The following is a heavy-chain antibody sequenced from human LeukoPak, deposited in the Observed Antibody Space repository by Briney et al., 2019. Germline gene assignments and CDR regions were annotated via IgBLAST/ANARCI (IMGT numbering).Heavy chain of an antibody. J-gene: IGHJ4*02. CDR1: GYTFTGYY. CDR2: INPNSGGT. CDR3: ARVVSYGSGSYELPY. V-gene: IGHV1-2*02. D-gene: IGHD3-10*01. Sequence: ASVKVSCKASGYTFTGYYMHWVRQAPGQGLEWMGWINPNSGGTNYAQKFQGRVTMTRDTSISTAYMELSSLRSEDTAVYYCARVVSYGSGSYELPYWGQGTLVTVSS.